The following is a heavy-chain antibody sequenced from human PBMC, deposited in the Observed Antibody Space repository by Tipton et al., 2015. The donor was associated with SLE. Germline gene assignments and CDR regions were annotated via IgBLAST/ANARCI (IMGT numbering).Heavy chain of an antibody. J-gene: IGHJ4*02. CDR2: ISGGGSRT. CDR3: AKDRDYLPTFYFDY. D-gene: IGHD4/OR15-4a*01. CDR1: GFTFNSYA. V-gene: IGHV3-23*01. Sequence: SLRLSCAASGFTFNSYAMNWVRQAPGKGLEWVATISGGGSRTYYADSVKGRFTISRDNSKNTLYLQMNSLRAEDTAVYYCAKDRDYLPTFYFDYWGQGTLVTVSS.